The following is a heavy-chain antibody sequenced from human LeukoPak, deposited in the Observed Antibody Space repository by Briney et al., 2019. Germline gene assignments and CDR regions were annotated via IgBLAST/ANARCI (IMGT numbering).Heavy chain of an antibody. J-gene: IGHJ6*03. Sequence: PGGSLRLSCAASGFTLSSYWMSWVRQAPGKGLEWVANIKQDGSEKYYVDSVKGRFTISRDNAKNSLYLQMNSLRAEDTAVYYCARDQSGYYPYYYYYMDVWGKGTTVTVSS. CDR2: IKQDGSEK. D-gene: IGHD3-9*01. CDR3: ARDQSGYYPYYYYYMDV. CDR1: GFTLSSYW. V-gene: IGHV3-7*01.